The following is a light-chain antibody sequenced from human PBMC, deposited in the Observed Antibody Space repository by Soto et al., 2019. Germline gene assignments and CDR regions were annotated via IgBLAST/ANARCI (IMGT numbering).Light chain of an antibody. V-gene: IGLV1-40*01. CDR1: NSNIGAGFA. Sequence: QSVLTQPPSVSGAPGQRVTISCTGSNSNIGAGFAVHWYQQLPGTAPKLLIHGNNNRPSGVPDRFSGSKSDTSASLAITGLQADDEAHYYCQSYDNSLSGSWVFGGGTKLTVL. CDR2: GNN. J-gene: IGLJ3*02. CDR3: QSYDNSLSGSWV.